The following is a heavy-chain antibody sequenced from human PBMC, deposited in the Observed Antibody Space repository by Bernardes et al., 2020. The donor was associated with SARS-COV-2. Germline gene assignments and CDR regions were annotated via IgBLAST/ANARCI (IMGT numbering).Heavy chain of an antibody. V-gene: IGHV4-39*01. D-gene: IGHD2-21*01. CDR2: IYYSGTT. CDR1: GGSISSPNDY. Sequence: SETLSLTCTVSGGSISSPNDYWGWIRQPPGKGLEWIGNIYYSGTTYYNPSLQSRVSISVDTSKNQFSLDLTYVTAADTAVYYCARMPPPWRSGSGEGDHFYWGQGTLVTVSS. J-gene: IGHJ4*02. CDR3: ARMPPPWRSGSGEGDHFY.